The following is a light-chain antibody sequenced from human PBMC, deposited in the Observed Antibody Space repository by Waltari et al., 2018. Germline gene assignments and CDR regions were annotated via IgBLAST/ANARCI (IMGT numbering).Light chain of an antibody. V-gene: IGLV1-40*01. Sequence: QSVLTQPPSVSGAPGQRVTISCTGSSSNIGAGYDVHWYHQRPGTAPKLLIYGNSNRPSGVPDRFSGSKSGTSASLAITGLQAEDEADYYCQSYDSSLSGPDWVFGGGTKLTVL. CDR2: GNS. J-gene: IGLJ3*02. CDR1: SSNIGAGYD. CDR3: QSYDSSLSGPDWV.